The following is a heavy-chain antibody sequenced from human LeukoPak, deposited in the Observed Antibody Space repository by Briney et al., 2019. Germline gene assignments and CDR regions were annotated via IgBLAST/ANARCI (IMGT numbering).Heavy chain of an antibody. Sequence: SETLSLTCTVSGGSISSYYWSWIRQPPGKGLKWIGYIYYSGSTNYNPSLKSRVTISVDTSKNQFSLKLSSVTAADTAVYYCARGYSYYAFDIWGQGTMVTVSS. CDR2: IYYSGST. V-gene: IGHV4-59*01. CDR3: ARGYSYYAFDI. D-gene: IGHD5-18*01. J-gene: IGHJ3*02. CDR1: GGSISSYY.